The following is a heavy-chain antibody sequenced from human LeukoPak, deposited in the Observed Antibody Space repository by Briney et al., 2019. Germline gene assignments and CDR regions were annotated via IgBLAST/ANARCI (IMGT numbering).Heavy chain of an antibody. D-gene: IGHD3-3*01. CDR2: ISGSGGST. V-gene: IGHV3-23*01. Sequence: GGSLRLSCAAYGFTFSSYAMSWVRQAPGKGLEWVSAISGSGGSTYYADSVKGRFTISRDNSKNTLYLQMNSLRAEDTAVYYCAKGTRGTDRYDFWSGYYFDYWGQGTLVTVSS. CDR1: GFTFSSYA. J-gene: IGHJ4*02. CDR3: AKGTRGTDRYDFWSGYYFDY.